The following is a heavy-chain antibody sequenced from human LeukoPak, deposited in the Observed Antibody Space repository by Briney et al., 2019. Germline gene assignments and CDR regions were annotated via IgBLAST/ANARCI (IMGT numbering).Heavy chain of an antibody. V-gene: IGHV1-18*01. CDR1: GYTFTSYG. CDR3: ARGGGTYYYDSSGYR. Sequence: GASVKVSCKASGYTFTSYGISWVRQAPGQGLEWMGWISAYNGNTNYAQKFQGRVTMTRDTSISTAYMELSRLRSDDTAVYYCARGGGTYYYDSSGYRWGQGTLVTVSS. J-gene: IGHJ4*02. D-gene: IGHD3-22*01. CDR2: ISAYNGNT.